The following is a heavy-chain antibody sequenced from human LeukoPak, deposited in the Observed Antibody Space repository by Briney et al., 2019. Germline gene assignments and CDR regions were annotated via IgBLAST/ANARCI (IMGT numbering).Heavy chain of an antibody. J-gene: IGHJ4*02. CDR2: INPNSGGT. CDR1: GYTFTGYY. V-gene: IGHV1-2*02. D-gene: IGHD3-10*01. CDR3: ARDLYGSGSLDY. Sequence: ASVKVSYKASGYTFTGYYMHWVRQAPGQGLEWMGWINPNSGGTNYAQKFQGRVTMTRDTSISTAYMELSRLRSDDTAVYYCARDLYGSGSLDYWGQGTLVTVSS.